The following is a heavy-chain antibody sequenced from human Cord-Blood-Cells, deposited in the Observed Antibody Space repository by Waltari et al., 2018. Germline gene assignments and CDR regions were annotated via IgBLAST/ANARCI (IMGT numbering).Heavy chain of an antibody. Sequence: VQLVDSGGGLVQSGGSLSLSCAAPGFTFSCYWISWVRQAPGKGLEWVANRKQDGSEKYYVDSVKGRFTISRDNAKNSLYLQMNSLRAEDTAVYYCARAPRGYSYGIDYWGQGTLVTVSS. J-gene: IGHJ4*02. D-gene: IGHD5-18*01. CDR1: GFTFSCYW. CDR2: RKQDGSEK. V-gene: IGHV3-7*01. CDR3: ARAPRGYSYGIDY.